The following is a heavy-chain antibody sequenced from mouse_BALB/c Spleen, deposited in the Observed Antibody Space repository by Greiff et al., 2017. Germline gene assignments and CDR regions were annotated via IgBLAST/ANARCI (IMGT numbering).Heavy chain of an antibody. D-gene: IGHD2-1*01. CDR3: ARSYYGNVYAMDY. CDR1: GFSLTGYG. J-gene: IGHJ4*01. CDR2: IWGDGST. Sequence: QVQLQQSGPGLVAPSQSLSITCTVSGFSLTGYGVNWVRQPPGKGLEWLGMIWGDGSTDYNSALKSRLSISKDNSKSQVFLKMNSLQTDDTARYYCARSYYGNVYAMDYWGKGTSVTVSS. V-gene: IGHV2-6-7*01.